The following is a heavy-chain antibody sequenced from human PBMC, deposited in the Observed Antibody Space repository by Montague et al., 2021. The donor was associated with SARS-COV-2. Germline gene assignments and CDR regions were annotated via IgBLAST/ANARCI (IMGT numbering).Heavy chain of an antibody. Sequence: LSLTCTVSGGSFNSGAYFWSWIRQHPEKGLDWIAYIYYSGNTYYNPSLKSRVALSVDTSKKQFSLNLTSVTAADTATYYCARGVIAAPGYFDYWGQGTLVTVSS. J-gene: IGHJ4*02. V-gene: IGHV4-31*03. D-gene: IGHD2-15*01. CDR1: GGSFNSGAYF. CDR2: IYYSGNT. CDR3: ARGVIAAPGYFDY.